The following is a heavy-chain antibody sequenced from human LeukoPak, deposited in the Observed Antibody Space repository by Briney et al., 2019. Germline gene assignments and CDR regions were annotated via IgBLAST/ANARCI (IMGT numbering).Heavy chain of an antibody. Sequence: SETLSLTCAVYGGSFSGCYWSWIRQPPGKGLEWIGEINHSGSTNYNPSLKSRVTISVDTSKNQFSLKLSSVTAADTAVYYCARTNLLLWFRELLVYFDYWGQGTLVTVSS. CDR1: GGSFSGCY. CDR2: INHSGST. CDR3: ARTNLLLWFRELLVYFDY. J-gene: IGHJ4*02. D-gene: IGHD3-10*01. V-gene: IGHV4-34*01.